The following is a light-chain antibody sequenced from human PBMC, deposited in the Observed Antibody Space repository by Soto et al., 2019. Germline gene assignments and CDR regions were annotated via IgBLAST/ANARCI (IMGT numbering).Light chain of an antibody. CDR2: GAS. J-gene: IGKJ1*01. Sequence: EIVLTQSPGTLSLSXXXRATLSCRASQSVSSSYLAWYQQKPGQAPRLLIYGASSRATGIPDRFSGSGSGTDFTLTISRLEPEDFAVYYCQQYGSSPSTFGQGTKVEIK. V-gene: IGKV3-20*01. CDR3: QQYGSSPST. CDR1: QSVSSSY.